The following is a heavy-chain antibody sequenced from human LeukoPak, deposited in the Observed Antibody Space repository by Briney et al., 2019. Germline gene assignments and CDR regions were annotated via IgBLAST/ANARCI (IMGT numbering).Heavy chain of an antibody. Sequence: PGRSLRLSCAASGFTFDDYAMHWVRQAPGKGLEWVSGISWNSGSIGYADSVKGRFTISRDNAKNSLYLQMNSLRAEDTALYYCAKAIAAAGMVAFDIWGQGTMVTVSS. CDR1: GFTFDDYA. CDR2: ISWNSGSI. J-gene: IGHJ3*02. D-gene: IGHD6-13*01. V-gene: IGHV3-9*01. CDR3: AKAIAAAGMVAFDI.